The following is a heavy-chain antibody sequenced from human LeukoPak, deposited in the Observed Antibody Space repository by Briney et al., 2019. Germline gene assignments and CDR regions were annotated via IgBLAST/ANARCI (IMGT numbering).Heavy chain of an antibody. CDR2: INPNGGGT. V-gene: IGHV1-2*02. CDR3: ARGGYGGGYGGRNSGVIDS. J-gene: IGHJ4*02. Sequence: ASVKVSCKASGYTFPGYYIHWVRQAPGQGLEWMGWINPNGGGTNYAQKFQGRVTMTRDTSISTAHMELNRLTSDDTDVYYCARGGYGGGYGGRNSGVIDSWGQGTLVTVSS. CDR1: GYTFPGYY. D-gene: IGHD4-23*01.